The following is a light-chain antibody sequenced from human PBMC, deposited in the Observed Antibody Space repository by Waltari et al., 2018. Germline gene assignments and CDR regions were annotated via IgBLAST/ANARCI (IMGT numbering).Light chain of an antibody. J-gene: IGKJ4*01. CDR3: LQDYDYPRT. CDR1: QGIRSD. Sequence: AIQMTQSPSSLSASVGDRVTITCRASQGIRSDLGWYQQKPGQPPKLLIFAASMLQSGVPSRFSGSASGTDFTLTISSLQPEDFATYYCLQDYDYPRTFGGGTKVEIK. V-gene: IGKV1-6*01. CDR2: AAS.